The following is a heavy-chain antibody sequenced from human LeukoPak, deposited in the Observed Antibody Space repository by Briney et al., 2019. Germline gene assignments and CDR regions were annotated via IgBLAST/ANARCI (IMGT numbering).Heavy chain of an antibody. CDR1: GFTFSNFG. D-gene: IGHD5-18*01. J-gene: IGHJ4*02. Sequence: GGSLRLSCEASGFTFSNFGLHWVRQAPGKGLEWVGDISHDESTKNYADSLKGRFSISRDNSRNTLYLQMNSLRVEDTAVYYCARGGYSFDYLGQGTLVVVST. CDR2: ISHDESTK. V-gene: IGHV3-33*01. CDR3: ARGGYSFDY.